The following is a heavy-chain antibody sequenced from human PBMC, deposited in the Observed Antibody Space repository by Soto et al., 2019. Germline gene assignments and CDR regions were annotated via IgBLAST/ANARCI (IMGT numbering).Heavy chain of an antibody. Sequence: EVQLVESGGGLIQPGGSLRLSCTASGLSVRNNYMSWVRQAPGMGLEWVSVIYNDGTTYYADSVKGRFTISRDTSKHTLSLKMDSLRAEDTAVYYCVRPLPSGRNYGMDVWGQGPTVTVSS. CDR2: IYNDGTT. CDR1: GLSVRNNY. D-gene: IGHD3-10*01. V-gene: IGHV3-53*01. J-gene: IGHJ6*02. CDR3: VRPLPSGRNYGMDV.